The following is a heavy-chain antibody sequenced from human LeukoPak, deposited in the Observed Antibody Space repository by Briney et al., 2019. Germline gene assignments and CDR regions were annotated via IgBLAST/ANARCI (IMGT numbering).Heavy chain of an antibody. CDR1: GGSISGYY. J-gene: IGHJ4*02. D-gene: IGHD3-22*01. Sequence: SETLPLTCTVSGGSISGYYWSWIRQPPGKGLEWIGEINHSGSTNYNPSLKSRVTISVDTSKNQFSLKLSSVTAADTAVYYCASVYDSSGYYPFWGQGTLVTVSS. V-gene: IGHV4-34*01. CDR2: INHSGST. CDR3: ASVYDSSGYYPF.